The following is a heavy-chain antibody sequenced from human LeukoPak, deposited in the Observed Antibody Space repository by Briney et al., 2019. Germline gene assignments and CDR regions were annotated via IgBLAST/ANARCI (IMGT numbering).Heavy chain of an antibody. CDR3: AREYYGSGSYYLFDY. Sequence: ASVKVSCKASGYTFTSYAMHWVRQAPGQRLEWMGWINAGNGNTKYSQKFQGRVSMTTDTSTSTAYMELRSLRSDDTAVYYCAREYYGSGSYYLFDYWGQGTLVTVSS. D-gene: IGHD3-10*01. CDR2: INAGNGNT. J-gene: IGHJ4*02. CDR1: GYTFTSYA. V-gene: IGHV1-3*01.